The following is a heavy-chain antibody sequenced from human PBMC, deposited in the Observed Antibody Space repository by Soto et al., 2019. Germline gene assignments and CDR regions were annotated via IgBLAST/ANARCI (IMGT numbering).Heavy chain of an antibody. CDR3: ARAGMTTSDYYYGMDV. J-gene: IGHJ6*02. V-gene: IGHV1-69*13. CDR2: IIPIFGTA. D-gene: IGHD4-4*01. CDR1: GGTFSSYA. Sequence: SVKVSCKASGGTFSSYAISCVRQAPGQGLEWMGGIIPIFGTANYAQKFQGRVTITADESTSTAYMELSSLRSEDTAVYYCARAGMTTSDYYYGMDVWGQGTTVTVSS.